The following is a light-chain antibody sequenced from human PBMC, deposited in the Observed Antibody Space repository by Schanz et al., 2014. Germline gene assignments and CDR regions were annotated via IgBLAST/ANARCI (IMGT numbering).Light chain of an antibody. J-gene: IGLJ2*01. V-gene: IGLV7-46*01. CDR3: LIWYSGARVV. CDR2: DTT. Sequence: QAVVTQEPSLTVSPGGTVTLTCGSSTGAVTSGHYPYWFQQKPGQAPRTLIYDTTNTHSWTPARFSGSLLGGKAALTLSGAQPEDEADYYCLIWYSGARVVFGGGTKLTVL. CDR1: TGAVTSGHY.